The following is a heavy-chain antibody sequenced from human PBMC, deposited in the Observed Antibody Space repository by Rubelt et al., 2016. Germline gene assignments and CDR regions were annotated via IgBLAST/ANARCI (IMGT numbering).Heavy chain of an antibody. CDR1: GGSFSGYY. J-gene: IGHJ4*02. CDR2: INHSGRT. Sequence: QVQLQQWGAGLLKPSETLSLTCAVYGGSFSGYYWTWIRQPPGKGLEWIGEINHSGRTNYNPSLKSRVTRSVDTSKNQFSLKLSAVTAADTAVYYCARYHDTSGYYSLGYWGQGTLVTVSS. CDR3: ARYHDTSGYYSLGY. D-gene: IGHD3-22*01. V-gene: IGHV4-34*01.